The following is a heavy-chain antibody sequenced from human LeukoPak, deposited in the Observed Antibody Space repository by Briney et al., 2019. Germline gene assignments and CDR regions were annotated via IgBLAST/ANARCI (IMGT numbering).Heavy chain of an antibody. Sequence: GGSLRLSCAASGFTFDDYAMHWVRQAPGKGLEWVSGISWNSGHVGYADSVKGRFTISRDNAKDSLYLQMNSLRAEDTALYYCARVHQLLSSGGWFDPWGQGTLVTVSS. V-gene: IGHV3-9*01. J-gene: IGHJ5*02. CDR2: ISWNSGHV. D-gene: IGHD2-2*01. CDR1: GFTFDDYA. CDR3: ARVHQLLSSGGWFDP.